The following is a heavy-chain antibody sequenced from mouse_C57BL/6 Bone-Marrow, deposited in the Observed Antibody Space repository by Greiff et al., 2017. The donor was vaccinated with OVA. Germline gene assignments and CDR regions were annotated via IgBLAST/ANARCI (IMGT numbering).Heavy chain of an antibody. J-gene: IGHJ4*01. V-gene: IGHV5-6*01. CDR2: ISSGGSYT. CDR1: GFTFSSYS. Sequence: EVQLVESGGDLVKPGGSLKLSCAASGFTFSSYSMSWVRQTPDKRLEWVATISSGGSYTYYPDSVKGRFTISRDNAKNTLYLQMSSLKSEDTAMYYCARPPIYYAMDYGGQGTSVTVSS. CDR3: ARPPIYYAMDY.